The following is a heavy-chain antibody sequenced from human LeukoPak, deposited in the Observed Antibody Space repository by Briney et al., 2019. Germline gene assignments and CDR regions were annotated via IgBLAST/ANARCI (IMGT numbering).Heavy chain of an antibody. D-gene: IGHD3-10*01. CDR3: TKRGPSGSTNWFDP. J-gene: IGHJ5*02. V-gene: IGHV4-34*01. CDR1: GGSFSGYY. CDR2: INHSGST. Sequence: WETLSLTCAVYGGSFSGYYWSWIRQPPGKGLEWFGEINHSGSTNNNPSLKSRVTISVDTSKNQFSLKLSSVTAADTAVYYCTKRGPSGSTNWFDPWGRGTLVTVSS.